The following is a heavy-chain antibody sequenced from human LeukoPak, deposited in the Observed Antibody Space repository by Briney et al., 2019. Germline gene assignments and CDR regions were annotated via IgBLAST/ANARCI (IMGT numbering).Heavy chain of an antibody. CDR3: AHLRDAYSRDYMDV. D-gene: IGHD4-11*01. Sequence: SGPTLVKPTQTLTLTCTFSGFSLTSTGVGVGWIRQPPGRALEWLGLIYWDYDKRYIPSLKRRLTITKDTSKSQVVLTMTNMDPVDTATYYCAHLRDAYSRDYMDVWGKGTTVTVSS. V-gene: IGHV2-5*02. J-gene: IGHJ6*03. CDR2: IYWDYDK. CDR1: GFSLTSTGVG.